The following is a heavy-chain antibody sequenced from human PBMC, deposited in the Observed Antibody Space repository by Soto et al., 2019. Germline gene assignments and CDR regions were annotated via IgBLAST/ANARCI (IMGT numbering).Heavy chain of an antibody. CDR2: IWYDGSNK. CDR3: ARGQQWLVHSSYYYYGMDV. D-gene: IGHD6-19*01. CDR1: GFTFSSYG. J-gene: IGHJ6*02. V-gene: IGHV3-33*01. Sequence: GGSLRLSCAASGFTFSSYGMHWVRQAPGKGLEWVAVIWYDGSNKYYADSVKGRFTISRDNSKNTLYLQMNSLRAEDTAVYYSARGQQWLVHSSYYYYGMDVWGQGTTVTVSS.